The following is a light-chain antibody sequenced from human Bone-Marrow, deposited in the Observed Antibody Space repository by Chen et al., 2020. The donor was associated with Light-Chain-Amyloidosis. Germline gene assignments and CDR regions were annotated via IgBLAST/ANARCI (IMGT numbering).Light chain of an antibody. V-gene: IGLV3-21*02. J-gene: IGLJ3*02. Sequence: SYVLTQPSSVSVAPGPTATIACGGNTIGSTSVHWYQQTPGQAPLLVVYDDSDRPSGIPERLSCSNSGNTASLTISRVEDGDEADYYCQVWDRSSDRPVFGGGTKLTVL. CDR3: QVWDRSSDRPV. CDR1: TIGSTS. CDR2: DDS.